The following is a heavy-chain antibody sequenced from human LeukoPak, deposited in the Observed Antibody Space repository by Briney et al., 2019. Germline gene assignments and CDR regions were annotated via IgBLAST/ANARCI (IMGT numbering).Heavy chain of an antibody. CDR1: GGSVSSGSYY. V-gene: IGHV4-61*01. D-gene: IGHD5-12*01. CDR3: ARDISGYDSGNDALDI. CDR2: IYYSGST. Sequence: SETLSLTCTVSGGSVSSGSYYWSWIRQPPGKGLEWIGYIYYSGSTNYNPSLKSRVTISVDTSKNQFSLKLSSVTAADTAVYYCARDISGYDSGNDALDIWGQGTMVTVSS. J-gene: IGHJ3*02.